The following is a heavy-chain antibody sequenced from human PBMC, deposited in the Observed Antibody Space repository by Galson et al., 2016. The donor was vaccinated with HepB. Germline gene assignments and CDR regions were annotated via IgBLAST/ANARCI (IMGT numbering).Heavy chain of an antibody. CDR2: VDPGDGST. V-gene: IGHV1-3*01. Sequence: SVKVSCKASGYTFTNYALHWVRQAPGQSLEWMGCVDPGDGSTKYSQNFQGRIAITLDASASAADLELSGLTSGDTAMYYCARGGSRRLYYYYFDYWAQGTLVTVSS. D-gene: IGHD3-10*01. CDR3: ARGGSRRLYYYYFDY. CDR1: GYTFTNYA. J-gene: IGHJ4*02.